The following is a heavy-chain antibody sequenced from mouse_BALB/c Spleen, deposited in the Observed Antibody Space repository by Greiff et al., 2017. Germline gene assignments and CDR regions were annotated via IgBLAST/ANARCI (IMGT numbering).Heavy chain of an antibody. D-gene: IGHD2-10*01. J-gene: IGHJ4*01. Sequence: EVQLVESGGGLVQPGGSRKLSCAASGFTFSSFGMHWVRQAPEKGLEWVAYISSGSSTIYYADTVKGRFTISRDNPKNTLFLQMTSLRSEDTAMYYCARPAYYGNFLYAMDYWGQGTSVTVSS. CDR1: GFTFSSFG. CDR2: ISSGSSTI. V-gene: IGHV5-17*02. CDR3: ARPAYYGNFLYAMDY.